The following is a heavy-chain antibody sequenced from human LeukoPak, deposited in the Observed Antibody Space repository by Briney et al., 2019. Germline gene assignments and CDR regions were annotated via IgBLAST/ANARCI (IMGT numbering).Heavy chain of an antibody. D-gene: IGHD2-15*01. CDR1: GFTFSNYA. Sequence: GGSLRFSCAASGFTFSNYAMSWVRQAPGKGLEWVSSITNNATRTNYADSVKGRFSVSRDNSKNTLYLQVNSLRAEDTAVYYCAKGPAPYCSGGTCYSPYWYFDLWGRGTLVTVSS. CDR2: ITNNATRT. CDR3: AKGPAPYCSGGTCYSPYWYFDL. J-gene: IGHJ2*01. V-gene: IGHV3-23*01.